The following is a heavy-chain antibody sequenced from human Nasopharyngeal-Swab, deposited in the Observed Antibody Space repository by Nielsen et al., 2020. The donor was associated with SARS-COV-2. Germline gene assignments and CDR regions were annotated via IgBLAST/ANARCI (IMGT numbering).Heavy chain of an antibody. V-gene: IGHV4-59*12. Sequence: SETLSLTCTVSGASMSGYSWSWIRQPPGKGLEWIAFMYDNEYTNYNPSLRGRATISLDTSKNQFSLKLSSVTAADTAVYYCARRVTSFTMIVVVMTGGISYFDYWSQGILVTVSS. J-gene: IGHJ4*02. D-gene: IGHD3-22*01. CDR1: GASMSGYS. CDR2: MYDNEYT. CDR3: ARRVTSFTMIVVVMTGGISYFDY.